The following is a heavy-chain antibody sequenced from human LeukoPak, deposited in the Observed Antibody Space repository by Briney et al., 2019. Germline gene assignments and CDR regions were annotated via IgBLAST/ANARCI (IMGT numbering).Heavy chain of an antibody. CDR1: GGSISSGGYY. J-gene: IGHJ5*02. Sequence: TLSLTCTVSGGSISSGGYYWSWIRQHPGKGLEWIGYIYYSGSTYYNPSLKSRVTISVDTSKNQFSLKLSSVTAADTAVYYCAAQDVNWFDPWGQGTLVTVSS. V-gene: IGHV4-31*03. D-gene: IGHD2-15*01. CDR3: AAQDVNWFDP. CDR2: IYYSGST.